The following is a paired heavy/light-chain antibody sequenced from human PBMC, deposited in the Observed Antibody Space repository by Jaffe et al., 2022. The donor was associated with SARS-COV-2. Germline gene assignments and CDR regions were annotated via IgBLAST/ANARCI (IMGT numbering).Heavy chain of an antibody. CDR1: GYTFTSYD. V-gene: IGHV1-8*01. D-gene: IGHD6-19*01. J-gene: IGHJ6*02. CDR3: ARGKTPYSSGWYGMDYYYYYGMDV. CDR2: MNPNSGNT. Sequence: QVQLVQSGAEVKKPGASVKVSCKASGYTFTSYDINWVRQATGQGLEWMGWMNPNSGNTGYAQKFQGRVTMTRNTSISTAYMELSSLRSEDTAVYYCARGKTPYSSGWYGMDYYYYYGMDVWGQGTTVTVSS.
Light chain of an antibody. CDR1: QSISSY. J-gene: IGKJ4*01. CDR2: AAS. CDR3: QQSYSTELT. Sequence: DIQMTQSPSSLSASVGDRVTITCRASQSISSYLNWYQQKPGKAPKLLIYAASSLQSGVPSRFSGSGSGTDFTLTISSLQPEDFATYYCQQSYSTELTFGGGTKVEIK. V-gene: IGKV1-39*01.